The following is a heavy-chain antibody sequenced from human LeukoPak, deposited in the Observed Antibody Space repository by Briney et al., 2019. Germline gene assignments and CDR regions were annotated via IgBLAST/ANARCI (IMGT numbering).Heavy chain of an antibody. Sequence: ASVKVSCKASGDTFTKYAITWVRQAPGQGLEWMGWISTYNGKTNYVQKLQGRVTMTTDTSTTTAYMELRSLKSDDTAVYYCARGLVVPAAMGEFDYWGQGTLIAVSS. CDR3: ARGLVVPAAMGEFDY. J-gene: IGHJ4*02. CDR1: GDTFTKYA. V-gene: IGHV1-18*01. CDR2: ISTYNGKT. D-gene: IGHD2-2*01.